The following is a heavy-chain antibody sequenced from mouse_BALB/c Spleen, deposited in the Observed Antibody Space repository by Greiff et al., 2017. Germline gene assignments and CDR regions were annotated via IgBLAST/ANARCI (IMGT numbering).Heavy chain of an antibody. Sequence: EVMLVESGGGLVKPGGSLKLSCAASGFAFSSYDMSWVRQTPEKRLEWVAYISSGGGSTYYPDTVKGRFTISRDNAKNTLYLQMSSLKSEDTAMYYCARLSSGYGSFDYWGQGTTLTVSS. D-gene: IGHD2-2*01. CDR3: ARLSSGYGSFDY. V-gene: IGHV5-12-1*01. CDR2: ISSGGGST. CDR1: GFAFSSYD. J-gene: IGHJ2*01.